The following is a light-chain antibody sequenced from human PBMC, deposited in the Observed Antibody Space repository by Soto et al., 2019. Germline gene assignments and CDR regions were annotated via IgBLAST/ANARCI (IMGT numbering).Light chain of an antibody. J-gene: IGKJ3*01. V-gene: IGKV3-11*01. Sequence: EIVLTQSPATLSLSPGERATLSCRASQSVSSYLAWYQQKPGQAPRLLIYDASNRATGIPARFSGSGSGTDFTPTISSLEPEYFAVYYCQQRSNWIFTFGPGTKVDIK. CDR1: QSVSSY. CDR2: DAS. CDR3: QQRSNWIFT.